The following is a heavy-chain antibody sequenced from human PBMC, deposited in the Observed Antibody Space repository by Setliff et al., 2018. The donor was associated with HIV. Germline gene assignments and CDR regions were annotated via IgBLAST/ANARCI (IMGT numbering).Heavy chain of an antibody. Sequence: PGGPLRLSCAASGFTFSKTWMTWVRQAPGKGLEWVGRIKSNIDGGTRDYAAPVKGRFTISRDDSKNTVYLQMNSLKSEDSALYYCTTGGADWGQGIRVTVSS. J-gene: IGHJ4*02. CDR1: GFTFSKTW. CDR3: TTGGAD. V-gene: IGHV3-15*01. CDR2: IKSNIDGGTR. D-gene: IGHD3-16*01.